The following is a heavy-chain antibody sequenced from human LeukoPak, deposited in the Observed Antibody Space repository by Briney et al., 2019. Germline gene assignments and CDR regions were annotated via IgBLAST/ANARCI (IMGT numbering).Heavy chain of an antibody. CDR2: IKSDGST. CDR1: GFTFSSYW. Sequence: GGSLRLSCAASGFTFSSYWMHWVRQAPGKGLVWVSRIKSDGSTNYADSVKGRFTTSRDNAKNTVSLQMNSLRAEDTGVYFCARAPSEIGGYYPEYFRHWGQGTLVTVSS. CDR3: ARAPSEIGGYYPEYFRH. V-gene: IGHV3-74*01. J-gene: IGHJ1*01. D-gene: IGHD3-22*01.